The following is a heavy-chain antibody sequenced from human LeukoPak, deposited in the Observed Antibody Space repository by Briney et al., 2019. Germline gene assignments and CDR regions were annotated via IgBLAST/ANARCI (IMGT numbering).Heavy chain of an antibody. D-gene: IGHD2-15*01. J-gene: IGHJ4*02. Sequence: GGSLRLSCAASGFTFSSYAMSWVRQAPGKGLEWVSGMSGSGGSTYYADSVKGRFTISRDNSKNTLYLQMNSLRAEDTAVYYCAKDDTYCSGGSCPGWYFEYWGQGTLVTVSS. CDR3: AKDDTYCSGGSCPGWYFEY. CDR2: MSGSGGST. V-gene: IGHV3-23*01. CDR1: GFTFSSYA.